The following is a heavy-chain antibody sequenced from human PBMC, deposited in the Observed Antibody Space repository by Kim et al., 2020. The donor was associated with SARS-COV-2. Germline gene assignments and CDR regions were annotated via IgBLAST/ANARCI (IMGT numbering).Heavy chain of an antibody. D-gene: IGHD5-18*01. CDR3: ARGGYSYGHQPTYYYYGMDV. V-gene: IGHV1-46*01. Sequence: ASVKVSCKASGYTFTSYDMHWVRQAPGQGLEWMGIINPSGGSTSYAQKFQGRVTMTRDTSTSTVYMELSSLRSEDTAVYYCARGGYSYGHQPTYYYYGMDVWGQGTTVTVSS. J-gene: IGHJ6*02. CDR2: INPSGGST. CDR1: GYTFTSYD.